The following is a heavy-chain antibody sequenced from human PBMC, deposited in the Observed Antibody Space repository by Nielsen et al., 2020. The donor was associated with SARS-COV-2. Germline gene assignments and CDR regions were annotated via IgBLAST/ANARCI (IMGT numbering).Heavy chain of an antibody. J-gene: IGHJ4*02. V-gene: IGHV4-39*01. D-gene: IGHD3-16*02. CDR3: ATGQVAYYDYVWGSYPTPYYFDY. CDR2: IYYSGST. Sequence: WIRQPPGKGLEWIGSIYYSGSTYYNPSPKSRVTISVDTSKNQFSLKLSSVTAADTAVYYCATGQVAYYDYVWGSYPTPYYFDYWGQGTLVTVSS.